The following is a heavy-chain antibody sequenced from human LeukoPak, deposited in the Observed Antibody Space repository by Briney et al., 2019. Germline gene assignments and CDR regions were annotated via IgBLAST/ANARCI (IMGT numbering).Heavy chain of an antibody. Sequence: GGSLRLSCAASGFTFSSYAMSWVRQAPGKGLEWVSAISGSGGSTYYADSVKGRFTISRGNSKNTLYLQMNSLRAEDTAVYYCAKARGQWLVGGAYFDYWGQGTLVTVSS. J-gene: IGHJ4*02. CDR1: GFTFSSYA. D-gene: IGHD6-19*01. V-gene: IGHV3-23*01. CDR2: ISGSGGST. CDR3: AKARGQWLVGGAYFDY.